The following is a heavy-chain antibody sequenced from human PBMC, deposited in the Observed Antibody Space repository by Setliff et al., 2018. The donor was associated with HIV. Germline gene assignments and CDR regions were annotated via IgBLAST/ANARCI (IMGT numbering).Heavy chain of an antibody. D-gene: IGHD3-10*01. Sequence: SETLSLTCTVSGFSISSGNYYWSWIRQPPRKGLEWIGYIYYSGSTSYNPSLKSRVTISVDTSKNQFSLELSSVNAAYTAVYYCARTQGSGSYWADYYYYGIDVWGQGTTVTVSS. CDR2: IYYSGST. V-gene: IGHV4-30-4*01. CDR3: ARTQGSGSYWADYYYYGIDV. CDR1: GFSISSGNYY. J-gene: IGHJ6*02.